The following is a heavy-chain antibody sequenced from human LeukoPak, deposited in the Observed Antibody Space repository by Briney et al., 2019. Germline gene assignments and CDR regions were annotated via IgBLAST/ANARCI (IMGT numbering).Heavy chain of an antibody. CDR3: ARDPSGGYSYGYYYYYGMDV. CDR2: MNPNSGNT. CDR1: GGTFSSYA. V-gene: IGHV1-8*02. D-gene: IGHD5-18*01. J-gene: IGHJ6*02. Sequence: AASVKVPCKASGGTFSSYAINWVRQATGQGLEWMGWMNPNSGNTGYAQKFQGRVTMTRNTSISTAYMELSSLRSEDTAVYYCARDPSGGYSYGYYYYYGMDVWGQGTTVTVSS.